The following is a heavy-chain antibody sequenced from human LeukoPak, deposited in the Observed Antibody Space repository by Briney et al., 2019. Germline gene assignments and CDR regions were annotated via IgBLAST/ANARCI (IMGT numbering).Heavy chain of an antibody. Sequence: SETLYLTCAVYGGSFSGYYWSWIRQPPGKGLEWIGEINHSGSTNYNPSLKSRVTISVDTSKNQFSLKLSSVTAADTAVYYCARGVDTAMVTRWFDPWGQGTLVTVSS. J-gene: IGHJ5*02. CDR2: INHSGST. V-gene: IGHV4-34*01. CDR1: GGSFSGYY. D-gene: IGHD5-18*01. CDR3: ARGVDTAMVTRWFDP.